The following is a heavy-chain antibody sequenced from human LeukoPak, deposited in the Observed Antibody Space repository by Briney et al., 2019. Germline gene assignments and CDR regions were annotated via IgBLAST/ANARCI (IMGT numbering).Heavy chain of an antibody. J-gene: IGHJ4*02. CDR3: ARDGEWVEMATISYYFDY. V-gene: IGHV1-69*04. Sequence: SVKVSCKASGGTFSSYAISWVRQAPGQGLAWMGKIIPILGIANYAQKFQGRVTITADKSTSTAYMELSSLRPEDTAVYYCARDGEWVEMATISYYFDYWGQGTLVTVSS. CDR1: GGTFSSYA. CDR2: IIPILGIA. D-gene: IGHD5-24*01.